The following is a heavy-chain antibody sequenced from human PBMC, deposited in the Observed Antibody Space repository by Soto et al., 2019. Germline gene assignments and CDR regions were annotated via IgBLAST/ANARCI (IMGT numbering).Heavy chain of an antibody. Sequence: EVQLLESGGGLVQPGGSLRLSCAASGFTFSRYAMSWVRQAPGMGLEWVSTISNSGGSTYYADSVKGRFTISRDNSKNTLYLQMNSLRVEDTAVYYCAKTSGSYYKDGMDAWGQGTTVTVSS. CDR3: AKTSGSYYKDGMDA. D-gene: IGHD1-26*01. CDR2: ISNSGGST. CDR1: GFTFSRYA. J-gene: IGHJ6*02. V-gene: IGHV3-23*01.